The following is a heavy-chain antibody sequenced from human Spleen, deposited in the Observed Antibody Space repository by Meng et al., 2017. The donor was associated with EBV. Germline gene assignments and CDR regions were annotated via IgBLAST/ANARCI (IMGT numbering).Heavy chain of an antibody. J-gene: IGHJ5*02. CDR3: ALGDYHDITVYYGS. CDR2: FDPEDGEI. D-gene: IGHD3-22*01. Sequence: QVHLEQSGAEVKKPGASVKVSCKVSGDTLSELSIHWVRQALGRGLEWMGGFDPEDGEIMYAQKFQGRVTMTKDTSTETAYMELNSLTSEDTAVYFCALGDYHDITVYYGSWGQGTLVTVSS. V-gene: IGHV1-24*01. CDR1: GDTLSELS.